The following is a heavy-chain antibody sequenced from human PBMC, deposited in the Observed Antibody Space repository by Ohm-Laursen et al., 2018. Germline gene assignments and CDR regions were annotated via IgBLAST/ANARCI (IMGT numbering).Heavy chain of an antibody. J-gene: IGHJ4*02. CDR1: GFTFSGSA. D-gene: IGHD3-10*01. CDR2: ISSSGSTI. Sequence: SLRLSCAASGFTFSGSAIHRVRQAPGKGLEWVSYISSSGSTIYYADSVKGRFTISRDNAKNTLRLQMSSLRAEDTAVYYCARAPYGSGSHYDDWGQGTLVTVSS. V-gene: IGHV3-48*03. CDR3: ARAPYGSGSHYDD.